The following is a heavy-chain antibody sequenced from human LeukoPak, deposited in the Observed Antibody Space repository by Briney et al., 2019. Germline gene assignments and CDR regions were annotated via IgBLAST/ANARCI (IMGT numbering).Heavy chain of an antibody. CDR3: ARDLEGPDNSGYDPIFDY. CDR2: ISSSSSYI. V-gene: IGHV3-21*01. CDR1: GFTFSTYA. J-gene: IGHJ4*02. Sequence: PGGSLRLSCAASGFTFSTYAMHWVRQAPGKGLEWVSSISSSSSYIYYADSVKGRFTISRDNAKNSLYLQMNSLRAEDTAVYYCARDLEGPDNSGYDPIFDYWGQGTLVTVSS. D-gene: IGHD5-12*01.